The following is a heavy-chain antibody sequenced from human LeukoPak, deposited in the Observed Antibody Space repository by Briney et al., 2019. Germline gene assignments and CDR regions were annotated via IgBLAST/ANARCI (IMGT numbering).Heavy chain of an antibody. J-gene: IGHJ6*02. Sequence: PGGSLRLSCAASGFTFSNYVMSWVRQSPGKGLEWIGEIHHNGTRNYNPSLKSRVTISADTFKNHFSLILTSLTAADAAVYYCATAPILRGEGGEHYKYGMDVWGQGTTVIVSS. CDR3: ATAPILRGEGGEHYKYGMDV. D-gene: IGHD2-2*02. V-gene: IGHV4-4*02. CDR2: IHHNGTR. CDR1: GFTFSNYV.